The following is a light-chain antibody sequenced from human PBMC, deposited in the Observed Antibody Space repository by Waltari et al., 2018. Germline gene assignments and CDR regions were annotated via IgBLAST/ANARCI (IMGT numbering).Light chain of an antibody. V-gene: IGKV3-11*01. CDR2: SAS. CDR3: QQRSSWPRT. CDR1: QSLSYS. Sequence: EIVLTQSPATLSLSPGERATLSCRASQSLSYSLAWYPQKPGQTPRLLIYSASNRATGIPARCSGSGSGSDFTLTISSLEPEDFAVYYCQQRSSWPRTFGQGTKVEIK. J-gene: IGKJ1*01.